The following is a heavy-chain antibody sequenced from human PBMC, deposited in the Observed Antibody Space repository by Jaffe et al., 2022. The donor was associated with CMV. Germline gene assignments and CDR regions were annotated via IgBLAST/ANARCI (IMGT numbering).Heavy chain of an antibody. CDR2: IYPGDSDT. J-gene: IGHJ4*02. V-gene: IGHV5-51*01. CDR1: GYSFTSYW. D-gene: IGHD3-22*01. CDR3: ARHSNYYYDSSGEGDY. Sequence: EVQLVQSGAEVKKPGESLKISCKGSGYSFTSYWIGWVRQMPGKGLEWMGIIYPGDSDTRYSPSFQGQVTISADKSISTAYLQWSSLKASDTAMYYCARHSNYYYDSSGEGDYWGQGTLVTVSS.